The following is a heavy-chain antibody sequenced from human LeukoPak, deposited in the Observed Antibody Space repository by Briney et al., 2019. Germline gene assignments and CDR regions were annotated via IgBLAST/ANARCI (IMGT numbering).Heavy chain of an antibody. Sequence: GGSLRLSCAASGFTFSSYAMHWVRQAPGKGLEYVSAISSNGGSTYYANSVKGRFTISRDNSKNTLYLQMGSLRAEDTAVYYCAKVRLVTKNYYYYYMDVWGKGTTVTASS. CDR2: ISSNGGST. V-gene: IGHV3-64*01. J-gene: IGHJ6*03. CDR1: GFTFSSYA. CDR3: AKVRLVTKNYYYYYMDV. D-gene: IGHD6-19*01.